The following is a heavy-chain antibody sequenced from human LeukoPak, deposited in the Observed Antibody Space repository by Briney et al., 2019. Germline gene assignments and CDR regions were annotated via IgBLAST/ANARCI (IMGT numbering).Heavy chain of an antibody. CDR1: GGSFSGYY. CDR2: INHSGST. CDR3: ARRPCSFCWFDP. D-gene: IGHD2-15*01. J-gene: IGHJ5*02. V-gene: IGHV4-34*01. Sequence: PSETLSLTCAVYGGSFSGYYWSWIRQPPGKGLEWIGEINHSGSTNYNPSLKSRVTISVDTSKNQFSLKLSSVTAADTAVYYCARRPCSFCWFDPWGQGTLVTVSS.